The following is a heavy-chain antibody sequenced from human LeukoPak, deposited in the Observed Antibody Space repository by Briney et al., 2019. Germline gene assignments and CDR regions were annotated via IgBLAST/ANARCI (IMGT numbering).Heavy chain of an antibody. CDR3: VRVNWPHAFDI. CDR1: GFTFSSYS. CDR2: ISISSSYI. V-gene: IGHV3-21*01. Sequence: GGSLRLSCAASGFTFSSYSMNSVRQAPGKGLEWVLSISISSSYIYYADSVTGRVPISRDNAKSSLYLPMNSLRAEDTAVYYCVRVNWPHAFDIWGQGTMVTVSS. J-gene: IGHJ3*02.